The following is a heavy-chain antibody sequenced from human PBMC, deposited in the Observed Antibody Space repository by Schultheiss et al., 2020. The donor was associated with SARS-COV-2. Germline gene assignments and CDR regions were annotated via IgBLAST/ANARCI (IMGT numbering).Heavy chain of an antibody. Sequence: GESLKISCKGSGYSFTSYWISWVRQMPGKGLEWMGRIDPSDSYTNYSPSFQGHVTISADKSSSTAYLQGSSLKASDTAMYYCAITVGYSTVGYWGQGTLVTVSS. CDR1: GYSFTSYW. D-gene: IGHD5-18*01. CDR2: IDPSDSYT. CDR3: AITVGYSTVGY. J-gene: IGHJ4*02. V-gene: IGHV5-10-1*01.